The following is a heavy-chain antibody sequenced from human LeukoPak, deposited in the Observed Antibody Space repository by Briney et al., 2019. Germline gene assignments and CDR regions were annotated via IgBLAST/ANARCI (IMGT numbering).Heavy chain of an antibody. V-gene: IGHV1-2*02. J-gene: IGHJ4*02. CDR1: GYTFTSYH. Sequence: ASVKVSCKASGYTFTSYHINWVRQAPGQGLEWMGWINPNSGGTDYAQKYQGRVTMTRDTSISTAYMELSRLRSDDTAVYYCARGPMFFGSATYYRGDDYWGQGTLVTVSS. CDR2: INPNSGGT. D-gene: IGHD3-10*01. CDR3: ARGPMFFGSATYYRGDDY.